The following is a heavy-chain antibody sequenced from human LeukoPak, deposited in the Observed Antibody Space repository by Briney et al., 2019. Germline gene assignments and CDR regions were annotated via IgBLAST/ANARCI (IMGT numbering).Heavy chain of an antibody. Sequence: SETLSLTCTVSGGSISSYCWSWIRQPAGKGLEWIGRIYTSGSTNYNPSLKSRVTMSVDAPKNQFSLKLSSVTAADTAVYYCARGSGPMVRGVIPRFAFDIWGQGTMVTVSS. D-gene: IGHD3-10*01. CDR1: GGSISSYC. V-gene: IGHV4-4*07. J-gene: IGHJ3*02. CDR3: ARGSGPMVRGVIPRFAFDI. CDR2: IYTSGST.